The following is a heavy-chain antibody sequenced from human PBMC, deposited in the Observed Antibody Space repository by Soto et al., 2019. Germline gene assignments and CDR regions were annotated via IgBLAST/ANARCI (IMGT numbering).Heavy chain of an antibody. CDR1: GFTFRSYA. CDR3: AKVLPSGDWFDP. V-gene: IGHV3-23*01. CDR2: ISGSGYTT. Sequence: GGSLRLSCAASGFTFRSYAMSWVRQTPGKGLEWVSTISGSGYTTYYADSVKGRFTISRDTPKNTLYLQMNSLRAEDTAVYYCAKVLPSGDWFDPWGQGTLVTVSS. J-gene: IGHJ5*02.